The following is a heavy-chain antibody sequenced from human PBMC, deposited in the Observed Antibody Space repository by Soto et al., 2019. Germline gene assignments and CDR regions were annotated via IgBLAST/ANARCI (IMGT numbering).Heavy chain of an antibody. V-gene: IGHV4-4*09. Sequence: SETLSLTCTVSGASITTYYWSWIRQPPGKGLEWVGNIYHSGSTNYNPSLKSRVTISVDTSKNQFSLKLSSVTAADTAVYYCAGLRQILDIKFDYWGLGTLVTVS. CDR1: GASITTYY. CDR2: IYHSGST. D-gene: IGHD2-2*03. J-gene: IGHJ4*02. CDR3: AGLRQILDIKFDY.